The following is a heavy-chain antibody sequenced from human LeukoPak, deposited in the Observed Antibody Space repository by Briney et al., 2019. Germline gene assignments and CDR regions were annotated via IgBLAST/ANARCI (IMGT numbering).Heavy chain of an antibody. CDR3: ARDSSLSRGAFDI. D-gene: IGHD2-2*01. Sequence: GGSLRLSCAASGFTFSSYSMNWVRQAPGKGLEWVSSISSSSSYIYYADSVKGRFTISRDNAKNSLYLQMNSLRAEDTAVYYCARDSSLSRGAFDIWGQGTMVTVSS. J-gene: IGHJ3*02. V-gene: IGHV3-21*01. CDR2: ISSSSSYI. CDR1: GFTFSSYS.